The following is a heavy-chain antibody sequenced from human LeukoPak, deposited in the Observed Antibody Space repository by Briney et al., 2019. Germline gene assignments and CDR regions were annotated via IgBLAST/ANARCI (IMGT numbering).Heavy chain of an antibody. Sequence: ASVKVSCKASGYTFTNYGITWMRQAPGQGLEWMGWVNTYNGNTNYAQKLQGRVTITTDTSTSTAYMELRSLRSDDTAVFYCARDLVDGVGAPGAYWGQGALVTVSS. D-gene: IGHD1-26*01. CDR2: VNTYNGNT. J-gene: IGHJ4*02. V-gene: IGHV1-18*01. CDR3: ARDLVDGVGAPGAY. CDR1: GYTFTNYG.